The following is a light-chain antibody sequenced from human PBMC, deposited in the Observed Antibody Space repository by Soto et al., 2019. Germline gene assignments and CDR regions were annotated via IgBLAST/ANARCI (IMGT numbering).Light chain of an antibody. J-gene: IGLJ1*01. Sequence: QSALTQPASVSGSRGQSITISCTGTSSDVGGYNYVSWYQQHPGKAPKLMIYDVSNRPSGVSNRFSGSKSGNTASLTISGLQAEDEADYYYSSYTSSSTLLYVFGTGTKVTVL. CDR2: DVS. CDR3: SSYTSSSTLLYV. V-gene: IGLV2-14*03. CDR1: SSDVGGYNY.